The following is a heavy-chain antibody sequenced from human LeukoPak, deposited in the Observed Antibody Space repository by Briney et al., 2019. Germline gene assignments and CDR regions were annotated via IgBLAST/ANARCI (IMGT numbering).Heavy chain of an antibody. CDR3: ARARDSGYENWFDP. V-gene: IGHV4-30-2*01. CDR2: IYHSGST. D-gene: IGHD5-12*01. J-gene: IGHJ5*02. Sequence: SETLSLTCTVSGGSISSGGYSWSWIRQPPGKGLEWIGYIYHSGSTYYNPSLKSRVTISVDRSKNQFSLKLSSVTAADTAVYYCARARDSGYENWFDPWGQGTLVTVSS. CDR1: GGSISSGGYS.